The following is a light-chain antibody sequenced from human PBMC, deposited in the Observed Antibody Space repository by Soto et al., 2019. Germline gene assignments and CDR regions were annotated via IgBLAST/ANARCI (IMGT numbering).Light chain of an antibody. CDR2: GAT. J-gene: IGKJ3*01. CDR3: QQYNNWPPFT. Sequence: EIVMTQSPAPLSVSPGERATLSCRASQSVSSNLAWYQQKPGQAPRHLIYGATTRATGIPSRFSGSGSGTEFPLTISSLQPEDFAIYYCQQYNNWPPFTFGPGTKVDIK. CDR1: QSVSSN. V-gene: IGKV3-15*01.